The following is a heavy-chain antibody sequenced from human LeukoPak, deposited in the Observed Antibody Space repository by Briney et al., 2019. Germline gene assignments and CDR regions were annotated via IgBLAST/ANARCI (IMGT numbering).Heavy chain of an antibody. CDR3: ARYVVYGSGKYYFDY. Sequence: SETLSLTCTVSGGSVSSTTYYWSWIRQPPGKGLEWIASINYSGSTYYNPSLKSRVTISVDTAENQFSLKLSPVTAADTAVYYCARYVVYGSGKYYFDYWGQGTLVTVSS. CDR2: INYSGST. V-gene: IGHV4-39*01. CDR1: GGSVSSTTYY. D-gene: IGHD3-10*01. J-gene: IGHJ4*02.